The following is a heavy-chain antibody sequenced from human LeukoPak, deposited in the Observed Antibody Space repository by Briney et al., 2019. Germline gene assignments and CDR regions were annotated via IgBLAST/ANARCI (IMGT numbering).Heavy chain of an antibody. Sequence: GGSLRLSCAASGFTFDDYAMHWVRQAPGKGLEWVSGISWNSGSIGYADSVKGRFTISRDHAKNSLYLQMNSLRAEDTALYYCAKDNSRYYYGSGINWFDPWGQGTLVTVSS. CDR2: ISWNSGSI. V-gene: IGHV3-9*01. J-gene: IGHJ5*02. CDR3: AKDNSRYYYGSGINWFDP. D-gene: IGHD3-10*01. CDR1: GFTFDDYA.